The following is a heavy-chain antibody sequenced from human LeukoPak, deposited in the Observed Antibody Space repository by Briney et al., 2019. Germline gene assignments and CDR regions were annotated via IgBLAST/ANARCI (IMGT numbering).Heavy chain of an antibody. CDR3: ARNFYFDSSGYYHY. CDR2: INPNSCGT. D-gene: IGHD3-22*01. Sequence: ASVKVSCRASGYTFTGYYMHWLRQAPGQGLEWMVSINPNSCGTNYAQKFQGRVTMTRDTSISTDYMELSRLRSDDTAVYYCARNFYFDSSGYYHYWGQGTLVTVSS. CDR1: GYTFTGYY. V-gene: IGHV1-2*02. J-gene: IGHJ4*02.